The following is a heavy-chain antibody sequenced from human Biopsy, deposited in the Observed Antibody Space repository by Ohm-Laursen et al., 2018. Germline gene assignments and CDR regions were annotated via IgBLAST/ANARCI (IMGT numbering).Heavy chain of an antibody. CDR2: IYYSGGT. CDR1: GGPISSDY. J-gene: IGHJ6*02. CDR3: PRATNSTGWPYYYFYGMDG. V-gene: IGHV4-59*01. Sequence: TLSLTCTVSGGPISSDYWSWIRQTPGKGLVWIGHIYYSGGTTYNPSLKSRVTISVDTAKNQFSLRLNSVTAADTAVYYCPRATNSTGWPYYYFYGMDGWGQGTTVTVSS. D-gene: IGHD2/OR15-2a*01.